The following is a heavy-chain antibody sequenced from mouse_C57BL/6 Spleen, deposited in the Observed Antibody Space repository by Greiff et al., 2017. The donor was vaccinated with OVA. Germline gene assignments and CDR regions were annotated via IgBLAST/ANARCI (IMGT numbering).Heavy chain of an antibody. CDR1: GYTFTSYW. CDR3: ATFYDGYCDY. Sequence: QVQLQQPGAELVRPGSSVKLSCKASGYTFTSYWMHWVKQRPIQGLEWIGNIDPSDSETHYNQKFKDKATLTVDKSSSTAYMQLSSLTSEDSAVNYCATFYDGYCDYWGQGTTLTVSS. V-gene: IGHV1-52*01. J-gene: IGHJ2*01. CDR2: IDPSDSET. D-gene: IGHD2-3*01.